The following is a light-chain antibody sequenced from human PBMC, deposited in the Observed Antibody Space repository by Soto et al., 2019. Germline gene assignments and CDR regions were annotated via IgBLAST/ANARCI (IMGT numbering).Light chain of an antibody. V-gene: IGKV3-15*01. J-gene: IGKJ5*01. CDR2: GAS. CDR3: QQYYSWSLT. CDR1: QSVTTN. Sequence: EKVMTQSPATLSVSPGESVTLSCRASQSVTTNLAWYQQKPGQAPRLLIYGASTGATDIPARFSGGGSGTEFTLTISSLQSEDSAVYYCQQYYSWSLTFGQGTRLEIK.